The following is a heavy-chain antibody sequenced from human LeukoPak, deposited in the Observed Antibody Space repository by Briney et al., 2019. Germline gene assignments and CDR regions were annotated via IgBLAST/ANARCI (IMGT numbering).Heavy chain of an antibody. CDR2: ISGSSNYI. D-gene: IGHD4/OR15-4a*01. J-gene: IGHJ4*02. CDR1: GFTFSSYS. CDR3: ARVSSVPTPRALDY. Sequence: GGSLRLSCAASGFTFSSYSMNWVRQAPGKGPEWVSSISGSSNYIFYADSVKGRFTISRDNAKNSLYLQMNSLRAEDTALYYRARVSSVPTPRALDYWGQGTLVTVSS. V-gene: IGHV3-21*01.